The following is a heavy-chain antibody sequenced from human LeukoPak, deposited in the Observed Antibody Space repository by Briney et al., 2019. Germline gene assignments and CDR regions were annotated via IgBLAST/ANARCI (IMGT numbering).Heavy chain of an antibody. CDR1: GDTFSSYT. D-gene: IGHD3-22*01. J-gene: IGHJ3*02. Sequence: SVKVSCKASGDTFSSYTISWVRQAPGQGLEWMGRIIPILGIANYAQKFQGRVTITADKSTSTAYMELSSLRSEDTAVYYCARFYYDQGDAFDIWGQGTMITVSS. CDR3: ARFYYDQGDAFDI. V-gene: IGHV1-69*02. CDR2: IIPILGIA.